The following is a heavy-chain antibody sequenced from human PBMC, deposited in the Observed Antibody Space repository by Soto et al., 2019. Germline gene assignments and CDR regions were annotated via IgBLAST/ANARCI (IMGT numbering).Heavy chain of an antibody. CDR2: INHSGST. J-gene: IGHJ4*02. V-gene: IGHV4-34*01. D-gene: IGHD3-10*01. Sequence: SETLSLTCAVYGGSFSCYYWIWIRQPPGKGLEWIGEINHSGSTNYNPSLKSRVTISVDTSKNQFSLKLSSVTAADTAVYYCARQGRAMVRGVTIRGHDYWGQGTLVTVSS. CDR1: GGSFSCYY. CDR3: ARQGRAMVRGVTIRGHDY.